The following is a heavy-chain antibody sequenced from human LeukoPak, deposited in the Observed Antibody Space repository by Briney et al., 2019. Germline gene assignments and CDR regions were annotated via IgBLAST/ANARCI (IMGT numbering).Heavy chain of an antibody. Sequence: LPGGSLRLSCAASGFTFSSYGMHWVRQAPGKGLEWVAFIRYDGSNKYYADSVKGRFTISRDNSKNTLYLQMNSLRAEDTAVYYCAKDPSLIVVVPAAPLDYWGQGTLVTVSS. D-gene: IGHD2-2*01. CDR3: AKDPSLIVVVPAAPLDY. V-gene: IGHV3-30*02. CDR2: IRYDGSNK. J-gene: IGHJ4*02. CDR1: GFTFSSYG.